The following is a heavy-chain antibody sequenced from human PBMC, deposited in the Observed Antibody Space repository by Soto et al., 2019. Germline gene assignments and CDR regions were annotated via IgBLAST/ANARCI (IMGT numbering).Heavy chain of an antibody. J-gene: IGHJ4*02. CDR2: IYYSGST. Sequence: LSLTCTVSGGSISSYYWSWVRQPPGKGLEWIGYIYYSGSTNYNPSLKSRVTISVDTSKNQFSLKLSSVTAADTAVYYCARDGSYDILTGYGFDYWGQGTLVAVSS. V-gene: IGHV4-59*01. D-gene: IGHD3-9*01. CDR3: ARDGSYDILTGYGFDY. CDR1: GGSISSYY.